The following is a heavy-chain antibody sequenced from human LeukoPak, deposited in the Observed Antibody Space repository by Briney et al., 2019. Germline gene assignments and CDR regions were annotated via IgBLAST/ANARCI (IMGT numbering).Heavy chain of an antibody. CDR1: GFTFSDYA. Sequence: GGSLRLSCAASGFTFSDYAMSWVRQAPGKGLEWVSAISGSGGSTYYADSVEGRFTISRDNSRNTLYLQMNRLRAEDTAVYYCADAIVGAPAHYWGQGTLVTVSS. J-gene: IGHJ4*02. CDR3: ADAIVGAPAHY. V-gene: IGHV3-23*01. D-gene: IGHD1-26*01. CDR2: ISGSGGST.